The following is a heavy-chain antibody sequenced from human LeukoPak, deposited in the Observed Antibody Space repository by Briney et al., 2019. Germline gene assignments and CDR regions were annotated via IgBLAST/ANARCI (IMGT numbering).Heavy chain of an antibody. J-gene: IGHJ1*01. D-gene: IGHD2-15*01. CDR2: IYPGDSDT. V-gene: IGHV5-51*01. CDR3: ARLLGSCSGGRCFSYEYFQY. CDR1: GYSFTSYW. Sequence: GESLKISCKGSGYSFTSYWIGWVRQMPGKGLEWMGIIYPGDSDTRYSPSFQGQVTISADKSISTAYPQRSSLKASDTAIYYCARLLGSCSGGRCFSYEYFQYWGQGTLVTVSS.